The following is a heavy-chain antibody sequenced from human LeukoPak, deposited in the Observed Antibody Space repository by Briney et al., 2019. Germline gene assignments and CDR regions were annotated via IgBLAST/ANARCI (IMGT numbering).Heavy chain of an antibody. V-gene: IGHV3-23*01. J-gene: IGHJ4*02. D-gene: IGHD6-13*01. CDR3: ARETSSSSWYYFDY. Sequence: GGSLRLSCVVSGFTLPYGMSWVRQAPGKGLEWVSYVSATGYTTSYADSVKGRFTISRDNAKNTVFLQMNSLRAEDTAVYYCARETSSSSWYYFDYWGQGTLVTVSS. CDR1: GFTLPYG. CDR2: VSATGYTT.